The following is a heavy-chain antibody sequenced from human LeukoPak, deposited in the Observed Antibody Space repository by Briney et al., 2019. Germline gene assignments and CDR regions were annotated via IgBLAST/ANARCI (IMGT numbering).Heavy chain of an antibody. CDR2: INHSGST. Sequence: SETLSLTCAVYGGSFSGYYWSWIRQPPGKGLEWIGEINHSGSTNYNSSLKRRVTISVDTSKNQFSLKVSSVTAADTAVYYCAREKMRRYSYGYAHWGQGTLVTVSS. CDR3: AREKMRRYSYGYAH. D-gene: IGHD5-18*01. J-gene: IGHJ4*02. CDR1: GGSFSGYY. V-gene: IGHV4-34*01.